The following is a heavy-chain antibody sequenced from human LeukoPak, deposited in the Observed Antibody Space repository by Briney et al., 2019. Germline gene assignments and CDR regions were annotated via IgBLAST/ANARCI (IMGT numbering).Heavy chain of an antibody. D-gene: IGHD5-12*01. Sequence: GGSLRLSCAASGITVSTNYMSWVRQAPGKGLEWVSAISGSGGSTYYADSVKGRFTISRDNSKNTLYLQMNSLRAEDTAVYYCARTRKYSGYDSYFYGMDVWGQGTTVTVSS. CDR1: GITVSTNY. CDR2: ISGSGGST. CDR3: ARTRKYSGYDSYFYGMDV. J-gene: IGHJ6*02. V-gene: IGHV3-23*01.